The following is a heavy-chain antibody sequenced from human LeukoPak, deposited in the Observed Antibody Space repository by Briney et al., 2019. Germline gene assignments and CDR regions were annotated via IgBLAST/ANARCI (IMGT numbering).Heavy chain of an antibody. CDR3: ARGNHYYDSSGYYLSAFDP. J-gene: IGHJ5*02. Sequence: ASVKVSCTASGYTFTSYDIHWVRQATGQGLEWMGWMNPNSGNTGYAQKFQGRGTMTRNTSISTAYMELSSLRSEDTAVYYCARGNHYYDSSGYYLSAFDPWGQGTLVTVSS. CDR2: MNPNSGNT. V-gene: IGHV1-8*01. CDR1: GYTFTSYD. D-gene: IGHD3-22*01.